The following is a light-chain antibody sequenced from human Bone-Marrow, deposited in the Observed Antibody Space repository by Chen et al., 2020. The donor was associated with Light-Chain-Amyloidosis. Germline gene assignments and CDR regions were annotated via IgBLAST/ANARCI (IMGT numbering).Light chain of an antibody. Sequence: EIVLTQAPGTPSLSPGERATLSCRASQSVTSDYLAWYQQKYGQAPRLLIYAASSRATGIPDRFSGSGSGADFTLTISGLEPEDFAVYYCQQYSSSPYTVGQGTKLEIK. CDR2: AAS. V-gene: IGKV3-20*01. J-gene: IGKJ2*01. CDR1: QSVTSDY. CDR3: QQYSSSPYT.